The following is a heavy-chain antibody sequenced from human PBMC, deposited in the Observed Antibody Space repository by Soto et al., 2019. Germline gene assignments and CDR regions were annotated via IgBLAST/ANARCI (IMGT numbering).Heavy chain of an antibody. CDR1: GGSIDSYY. CDR3: VRDRTVRGVSGGLDV. CDR2: IYYSGGT. D-gene: IGHD3-10*01. Sequence: SETLSLTCTVSGGSIDSYYWSWIRQPPGKGLEWIGYIYYSGGTIYNPSLKSRVTISIDTSENQFSLKLSSVTAADTAVYYCVRDRTVRGVSGGLDVWGQGTAVTVSS. J-gene: IGHJ6*02. V-gene: IGHV4-59*01.